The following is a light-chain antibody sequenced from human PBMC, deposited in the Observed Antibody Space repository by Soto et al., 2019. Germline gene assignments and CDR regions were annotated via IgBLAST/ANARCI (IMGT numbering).Light chain of an antibody. Sequence: QSVPTQPASVSGSPGQSITISCTGTSSDVGGYNYVSWYQHHSGKAPKLLIYGVYSRPSDISNRFSGSKSGNTAFLTISGLQPEDEADYYCNSYTNKYTFVLGTGTKVTVL. CDR3: NSYTNKYTFV. J-gene: IGLJ1*01. V-gene: IGLV2-14*01. CDR2: GVY. CDR1: SSDVGGYNY.